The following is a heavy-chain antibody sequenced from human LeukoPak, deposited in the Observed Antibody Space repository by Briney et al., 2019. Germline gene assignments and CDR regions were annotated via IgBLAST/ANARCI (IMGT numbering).Heavy chain of an antibody. V-gene: IGHV1-2*02. Sequence: AAVKVSCKASGYSFTGYYIHWVRQAPGQGLEWMGWINPHSGGTNYAQKFQGGGTMTRDTSITTAYMELSSLRSDDTAGYYCARDVGEYCSSTNFYASHYWGQGTLVTVSS. CDR2: INPHSGGT. CDR3: ARDVGEYCSSTNFYASHY. CDR1: GYSFTGYY. D-gene: IGHD2-2*01. J-gene: IGHJ4*02.